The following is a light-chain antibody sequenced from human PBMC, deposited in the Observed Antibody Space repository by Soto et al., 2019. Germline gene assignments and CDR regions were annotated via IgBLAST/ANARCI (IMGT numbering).Light chain of an antibody. Sequence: QSVLTQPASVSESPGQSITISCTGTSSDVGASDFVSWYQQHPGKAPELIIYEISNRPSGVSSRFSGSKSGNTASLTISGLQAEDESDYYCSSYTTSHPLVFGGGTQLTVL. CDR1: SSDVGASDF. J-gene: IGLJ2*01. CDR2: EIS. CDR3: SSYTTSHPLV. V-gene: IGLV2-14*01.